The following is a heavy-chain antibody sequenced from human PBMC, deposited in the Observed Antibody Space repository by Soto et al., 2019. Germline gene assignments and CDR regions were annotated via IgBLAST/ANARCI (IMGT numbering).Heavy chain of an antibody. V-gene: IGHV3-73*01. J-gene: IGHJ5*01. CDR3: XRPDSGSYCVGDCYLYSWFDS. D-gene: IGHD2-21*02. CDR2: IRSKSNDYAT. Sequence: PGGSLRLSCAASGFSFSDSAMHWVRQASGKGLEWVGRIRSKSNDYATRYGASVKGRFTISRDDSKNTAYLEMNNVKAEDAAVYYCXRPDSGSYCVGDCYLYSWFDSWGQGTTVTVSS. CDR1: GFSFSDSA.